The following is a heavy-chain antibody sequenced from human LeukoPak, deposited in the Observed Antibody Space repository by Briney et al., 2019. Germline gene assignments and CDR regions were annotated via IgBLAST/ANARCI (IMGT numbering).Heavy chain of an antibody. CDR1: GFTFSSYA. J-gene: IGHJ5*02. V-gene: IGHV3-7*01. CDR2: IKQDGSEK. D-gene: IGHD6-13*01. CDR3: ARGYSSSWFLNWFDP. Sequence: GGSLRLSCAASGFTFSSYAMSWVRQAPGKGLEWVANIKQDGSEKYYVDSVKGRFTISRDNAKNSLYLQMNSLRAEDTAVYYCARGYSSSWFLNWFDPWGQGTLVTVSS.